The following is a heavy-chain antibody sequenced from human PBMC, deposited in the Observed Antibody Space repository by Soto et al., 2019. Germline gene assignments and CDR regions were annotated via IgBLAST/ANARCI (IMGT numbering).Heavy chain of an antibody. J-gene: IGHJ4*02. CDR1: GVSFSIYS. Sequence: SLRISCAACGVSFSIYSMIGVRQAPGKGLEWVASITSSSSYIYYEDSLKGRFTISRDNAKNSLFLQLDSLRAEDTAVYFCVRARSTDSRPDIWGQGTLVTVPS. CDR2: ITSSSSYI. V-gene: IGHV3-21*01. D-gene: IGHD3-22*01. CDR3: VRARSTDSRPDI.